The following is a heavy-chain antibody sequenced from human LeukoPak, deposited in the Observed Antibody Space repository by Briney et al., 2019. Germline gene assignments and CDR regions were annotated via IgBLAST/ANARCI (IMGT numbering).Heavy chain of an antibody. CDR1: GFTVSSNY. D-gene: IGHD4-23*01. V-gene: IGHV3-53*01. CDR3: ARDDGIGGPFDY. J-gene: IGHJ4*02. CDR2: IYSGGTT. Sequence: GGSLRLSCAASGFTVSSNYMSWVRQAPGKGLEWVSLIYSGGTTYYADSVKGRFTISRDNSKNTLYLQMNSLRAEDTAVYYCARDDGIGGPFDYWGQGTLVTVSS.